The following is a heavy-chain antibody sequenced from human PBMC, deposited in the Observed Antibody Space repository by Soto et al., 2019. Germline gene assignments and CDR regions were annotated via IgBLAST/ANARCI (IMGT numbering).Heavy chain of an antibody. CDR2: ISAYNGNT. CDR3: ARPGTRQQWHYYYYMDV. Sequence: ASVKVSCKASGYTFTSYGISWVRQAPGQGLEWMGWISAYNGNTNYAQKLQGRVTMTTDTSTSTAYMELRSLRSDDTAVYYCARPGTRQQWHYYYYMDVWGKGTTVTVSS. V-gene: IGHV1-18*01. CDR1: GYTFTSYG. D-gene: IGHD6-19*01. J-gene: IGHJ6*03.